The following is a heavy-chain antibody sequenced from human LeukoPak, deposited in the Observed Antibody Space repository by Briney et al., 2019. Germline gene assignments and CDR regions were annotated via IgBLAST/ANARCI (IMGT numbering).Heavy chain of an antibody. CDR3: ARAPYSSLYYFDY. V-gene: IGHV3-7*01. D-gene: IGHD6-13*01. CDR1: GFNFNSYW. J-gene: IGHJ4*02. Sequence: PGGSLRLSCAVSGFNFNSYWMNWVRQAPGKGLEWVANIKQDESEKNYVDSVKGRFTISRDNANNLLHLQMNNLRADDTAVYYCARAPYSSLYYFDYWGQGTLVTVSS. CDR2: IKQDESEK.